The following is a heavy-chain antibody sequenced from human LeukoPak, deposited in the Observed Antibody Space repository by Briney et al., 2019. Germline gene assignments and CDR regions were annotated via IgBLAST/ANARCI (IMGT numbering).Heavy chain of an antibody. CDR3: ARDFKRKEWFGDRNWFDP. CDR1: GGSISSYY. V-gene: IGHV4-4*07. CDR2: IYTSGST. Sequence: SETLSLTCTGSGGSISSYYWSWIRQPAGKGLEWIGRIYTSGSTNYNPSLKSRVTMSVDTSKNQFSLKLSSVTAADTAVYYCARDFKRKEWFGDRNWFDPWGRGTLVTVSS. J-gene: IGHJ5*02. D-gene: IGHD3-10*01.